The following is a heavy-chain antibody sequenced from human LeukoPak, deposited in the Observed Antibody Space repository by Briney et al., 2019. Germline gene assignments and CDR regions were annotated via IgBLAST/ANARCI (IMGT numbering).Heavy chain of an antibody. D-gene: IGHD3-22*01. CDR1: GGSFTGYY. Sequence: PSETLSLTCAVYGGSFTGYYWSWIRQPPGKGLEWIGEISHRGSTNYNPSLKSRVTISVDTSKNQFSLKLSSVTAADTAVYYCARETYYYDSSGYYAWFDPWGQGTLVTVSS. J-gene: IGHJ5*02. V-gene: IGHV4-34*01. CDR2: ISHRGST. CDR3: ARETYYYDSSGYYAWFDP.